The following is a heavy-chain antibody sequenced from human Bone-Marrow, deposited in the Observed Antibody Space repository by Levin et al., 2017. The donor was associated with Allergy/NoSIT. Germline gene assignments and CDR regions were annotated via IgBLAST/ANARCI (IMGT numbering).Heavy chain of an antibody. V-gene: IGHV1-46*01. J-gene: IGHJ4*02. D-gene: IGHD3-22*01. CDR1: GYTFTSYY. CDR2: INPSGGST. CDR3: ARLRPLYYDSSGYYPISRAPYYFDY. Sequence: ASVKVSCKASGYTFTSYYMHWVRQAPGQGLEWMGIINPSGGSTSYAQKFQGRVTMTRDTSTSTVYMELSSLRSEDTAVYYCARLRPLYYDSSGYYPISRAPYYFDYWGQGTLVTVSS.